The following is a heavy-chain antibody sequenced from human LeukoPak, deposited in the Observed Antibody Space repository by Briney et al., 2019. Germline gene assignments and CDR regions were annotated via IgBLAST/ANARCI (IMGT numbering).Heavy chain of an antibody. CDR1: GDSISSYY. CDR2: IYYSGST. D-gene: IGHD3-3*02. CDR3: ARDAFGRSGFDY. J-gene: IGHJ4*02. Sequence: SETLSLTCTVSGDSISSYYWSWIRQPPGKGLEWIGCIYYSGSTKYNPSLKSQVTISRDTSKNQFSLKLSSVTAADTAVYYCARDAFGRSGFDYWGQGTLVTVSS. V-gene: IGHV4-59*01.